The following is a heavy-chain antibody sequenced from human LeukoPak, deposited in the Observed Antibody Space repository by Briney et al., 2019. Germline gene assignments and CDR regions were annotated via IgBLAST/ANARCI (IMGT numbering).Heavy chain of an antibody. J-gene: IGHJ6*02. V-gene: IGHV3-7*01. CDR2: IKQDGSEK. D-gene: IGHD6-19*01. CDR1: GFTFSTYN. Sequence: GGSLRLSCAASGFTFSTYNMNWVRQAPGKGLEWVANIKQDGSEKYYVDSVKGRFTISRDNAKNSLYLQMNSLRAEDTAVYYCAAWLVGYYYYGMDVWGQGTTVTVSS. CDR3: AAWLVGYYYYGMDV.